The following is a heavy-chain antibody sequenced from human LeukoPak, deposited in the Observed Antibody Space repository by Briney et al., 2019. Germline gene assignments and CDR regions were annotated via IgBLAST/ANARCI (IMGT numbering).Heavy chain of an antibody. CDR1: GGSISSYH. Sequence: PSETLSLTCTVSGGSISSYHWSWIRQPAGKGLEWIGRIYTSGSTNYNPSLKSRVTMSVDTSKNQFSLKLSSVTAADTAVYYCARDGSATFLSSNWFDPWGQGTLVTVSS. CDR2: IYTSGST. D-gene: IGHD3-10*01. CDR3: ARDGSATFLSSNWFDP. V-gene: IGHV4-4*07. J-gene: IGHJ5*02.